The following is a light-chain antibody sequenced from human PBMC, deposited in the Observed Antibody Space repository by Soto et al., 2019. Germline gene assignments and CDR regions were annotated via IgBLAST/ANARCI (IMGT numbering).Light chain of an antibody. CDR2: EVS. J-gene: IGLJ1*01. Sequence: QSVLTQPPSASGSPGQSVIISCTGTSSDVGGYNYVSWYQQHPGKAPKLLIYEVSKRPSGVPDRFSGSKSGNTASLTVSGLQAEDEADYYCSSYAGSSNYIFGTGTKATVL. CDR3: SSYAGSSNYI. CDR1: SSDVGGYNY. V-gene: IGLV2-8*01.